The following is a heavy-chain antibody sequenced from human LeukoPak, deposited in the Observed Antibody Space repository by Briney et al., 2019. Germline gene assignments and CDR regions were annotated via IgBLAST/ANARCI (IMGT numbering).Heavy chain of an antibody. J-gene: IGHJ4*02. D-gene: IGHD7-27*01. V-gene: IGHV4-59*01. CDR1: GGSISSYY. Sequence: PSDTLSLTCTVSGGSISSYYWSWIRQPPGKGLEWIGYIYYSGSTNYNPSLKSRVTISVDTSKNQFSLKLSSVTAADTAVYYCARDTGDGFDYWGQGTLVTVSS. CDR2: IYYSGST. CDR3: ARDTGDGFDY.